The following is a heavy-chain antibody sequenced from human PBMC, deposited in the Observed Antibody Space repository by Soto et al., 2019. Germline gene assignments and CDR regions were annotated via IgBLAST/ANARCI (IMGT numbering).Heavy chain of an antibody. V-gene: IGHV1-3*01. J-gene: IGHJ4*02. CDR1: GYTFTSYA. CDR2: INAGNGNT. D-gene: IGHD6-19*01. Sequence: ASVKVSCKASGYTFTSYAMHWVRQAPGQRLEWMGWINAGNGNTKYSQRFQGRVTITRDTSASTAYMELSSLRSEDTAVYYCARDHLAVAGTFDYWGQGTLVTVSS. CDR3: ARDHLAVAGTFDY.